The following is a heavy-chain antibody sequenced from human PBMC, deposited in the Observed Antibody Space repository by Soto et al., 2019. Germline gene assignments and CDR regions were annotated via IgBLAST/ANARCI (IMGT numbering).Heavy chain of an antibody. J-gene: IGHJ6*02. V-gene: IGHV3-11*01. CDR2: ISSSGSTI. CDR1: GFTFSDYY. CDR3: ARVEYQLLLGYYYGMDV. D-gene: IGHD2-2*01. Sequence: GGSLRLSCAASGFTFSDYYMSWIRQAPGKGLEWVSYISSSGSTIYYADSVKGRFTISRDNAKNSLYLQMNSLRAEDTAVYYCARVEYQLLLGYYYGMDVWGQGTTVTVS.